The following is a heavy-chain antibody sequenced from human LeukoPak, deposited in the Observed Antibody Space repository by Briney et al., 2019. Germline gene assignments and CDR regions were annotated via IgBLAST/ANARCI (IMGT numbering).Heavy chain of an antibody. V-gene: IGHV1-46*01. CDR1: GYTFTSYY. CDR3: AREDIVVVPAAIPYYYYGMDV. D-gene: IGHD2-2*01. J-gene: IGHJ6*02. CDR2: INPSGGST. Sequence: ASVKVSCKASGYTFTSYYMHWVRQAPGQGLEWMGIINPSGGSTSYAQKFQGRVTMTRDTSTSTVYMGLSSLRSEDTAVYYCAREDIVVVPAAIPYYYYGMDVWGQGTTVTVSS.